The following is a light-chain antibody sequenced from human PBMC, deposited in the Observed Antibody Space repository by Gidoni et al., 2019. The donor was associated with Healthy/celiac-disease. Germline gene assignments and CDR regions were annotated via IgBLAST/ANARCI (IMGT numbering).Light chain of an antibody. V-gene: IGKV3-11*01. CDR1: QSVSSY. CDR3: QKRSNWPPALT. CDR2: DAS. Sequence: DIVLTQSPATLSLSLGERATLSCRASQSVSSYLAWYQQKPGQAPRLLIYDASNRATGIPARFSGSGSGTDFTLTISRLEPEDFAVYYCQKRSNWPPALTFGGGTKVEIK. J-gene: IGKJ4*01.